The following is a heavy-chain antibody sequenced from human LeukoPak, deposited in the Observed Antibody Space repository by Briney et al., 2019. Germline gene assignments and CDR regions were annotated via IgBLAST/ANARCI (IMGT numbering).Heavy chain of an antibody. Sequence: AETLSLTCAVYGGSFSGYYWSWIRQPPGKGLEWIGEINHSGSTNYNPSLKSRVTISVDTSKNQFSLKLSSVTAADTAVYYRARGPWSSGWYGDYWGQGTLVTVSS. CDR3: ARGPWSSGWYGDY. CDR2: INHSGST. D-gene: IGHD6-19*01. J-gene: IGHJ4*02. V-gene: IGHV4-34*01. CDR1: GGSFSGYY.